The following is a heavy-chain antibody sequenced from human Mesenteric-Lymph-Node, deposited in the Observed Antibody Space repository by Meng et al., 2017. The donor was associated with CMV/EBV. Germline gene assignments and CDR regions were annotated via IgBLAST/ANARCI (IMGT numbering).Heavy chain of an antibody. J-gene: IGHJ6*02. V-gene: IGHV3-30*04. CDR1: GFTFSSYA. CDR2: ISYDGSNK. D-gene: IGHD3/OR15-3a*01. CDR3: ARDRSHWTMDV. Sequence: GESLKISCAASGFTFSSYAMHWVRQAPGKGLEWVAVISYDGSNKYYADSVKGRFTISRDNSKNTLYLQMNSLRAEDTAVYYCARDRSHWTMDVWGQGTTVTVSS.